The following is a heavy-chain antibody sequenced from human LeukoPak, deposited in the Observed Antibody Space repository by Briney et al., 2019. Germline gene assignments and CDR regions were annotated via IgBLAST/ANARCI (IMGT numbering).Heavy chain of an antibody. CDR2: ISASGNT. Sequence: SETLSLTCTVSGGSISNYYWSWIRQPAGKGLEWIGRISASGNTNYDPSLKSRVTMSVDTSMNLFALKLRSVTAADTAVYYCARRGVATAIDYWGQGTLVTVSS. CDR3: ARRGVATAIDY. V-gene: IGHV4-4*07. J-gene: IGHJ4*02. CDR1: GGSISNYY. D-gene: IGHD3-10*01.